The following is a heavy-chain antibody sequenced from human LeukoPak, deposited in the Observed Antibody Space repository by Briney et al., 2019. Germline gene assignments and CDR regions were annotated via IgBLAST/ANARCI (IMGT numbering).Heavy chain of an antibody. J-gene: IGHJ5*02. CDR2: IQASAST. CDR3: AKDDLITGGKNWFDL. D-gene: IGHD2-15*01. Sequence: KPSETLSLTCTVSGDSIRSYYWNWIRQPAGKGLEWIGRIQASASTNDNPSLKSRIIMSIDTSKNQFSLKLTSVTAADTAVYYCAKDDLITGGKNWFDLWGQGTLVTVSS. V-gene: IGHV4-4*07. CDR1: GDSIRSYY.